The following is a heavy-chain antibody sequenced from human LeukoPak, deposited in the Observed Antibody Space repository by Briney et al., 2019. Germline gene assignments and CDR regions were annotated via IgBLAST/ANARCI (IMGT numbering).Heavy chain of an antibody. CDR2: ITFSGGTT. D-gene: IGHD5-24*01. J-gene: IGHJ4*02. Sequence: GGSLRLSCVVSGFPISTYTTTWVRQTPEKGLEWVSSITFSGGTTYYADPVRGRFTISRDDSENTLYLQMTSLRVEDTAVYYCARAQGTTNGLLDNWGQGVLVTVSS. CDR1: GFPISTYT. V-gene: IGHV3-23*01. CDR3: ARAQGTTNGLLDN.